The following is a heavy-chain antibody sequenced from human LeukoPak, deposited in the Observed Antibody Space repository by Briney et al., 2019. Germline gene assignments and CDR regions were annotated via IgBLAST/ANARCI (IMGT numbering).Heavy chain of an antibody. Sequence: PGRSLTLSCAAAGFTFRSYGMRWVRHAPGKGLEWVAVIWYDGSNKYYADSVKGRFTISRDNSKNTLYLQMNSLRTEDTAVYYCARSTGDDCYHPCRPDYWGQGSLVTVSS. D-gene: IGHD2-21*02. J-gene: IGHJ4*02. CDR2: IWYDGSNK. V-gene: IGHV3-33*01. CDR1: GFTFRSYG. CDR3: ARSTGDDCYHPCRPDY.